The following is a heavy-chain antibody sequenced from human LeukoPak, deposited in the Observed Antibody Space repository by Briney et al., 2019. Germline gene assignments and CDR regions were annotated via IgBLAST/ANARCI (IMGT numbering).Heavy chain of an antibody. V-gene: IGHV1-18*01. J-gene: IGHJ6*03. CDR1: GYIFNSYG. D-gene: IGHD3-3*01. CDR3: ASPGEWLSDYYYMDV. Sequence: ASVRVSCKASGYIFNSYGISWVRQAPGQGLEWMGRISVHNGQTNYEKKFQGRGTITADDSTSTAYMELSSLRSDDTAVYYCASPGEWLSDYYYMDVWGKGTTVTISS. CDR2: ISVHNGQT.